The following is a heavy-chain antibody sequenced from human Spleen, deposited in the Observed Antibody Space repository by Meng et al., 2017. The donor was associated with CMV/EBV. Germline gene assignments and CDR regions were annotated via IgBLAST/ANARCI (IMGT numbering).Heavy chain of an antibody. CDR2: ISWDGGST. V-gene: IGHV3-43*01. CDR3: AKDTRNYDFWSGYYTGGLDP. D-gene: IGHD3-3*01. J-gene: IGHJ5*02. Sequence: GGSLRLSCAASGFTFDDYTMHWVRQAPGKGLEWVSLISWDGGSTYYADSVKGRFTISRDNSKNPLYLQMNSLRTEDTALYYCAKDTRNYDFWSGYYTGGLDPWGQGTLVTVSS. CDR1: GFTFDDYT.